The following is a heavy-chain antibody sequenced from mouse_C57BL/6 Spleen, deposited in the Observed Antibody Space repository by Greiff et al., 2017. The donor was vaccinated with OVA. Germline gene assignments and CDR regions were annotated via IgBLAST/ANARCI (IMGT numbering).Heavy chain of an antibody. CDR2: IYPGSGST. Sequence: VQLQQSGAELVKPGASVKMSCKASGYTFTSYWITWVKQRPGQGLAWIGEIYPGSGSTNYNEKFKGKATLTVDKSSSTAYMELSSLTSEDSAVYFCARVVVDSDNAFDDWGQGTTVTVSS. V-gene: IGHV1-55*01. J-gene: IGHJ4*01. D-gene: IGHD1-1*02. CDR3: ARVVVDSDNAFDD. CDR1: GYTFTSYW.